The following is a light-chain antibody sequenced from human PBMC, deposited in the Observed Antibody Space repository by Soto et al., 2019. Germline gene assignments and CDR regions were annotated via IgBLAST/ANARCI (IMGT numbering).Light chain of an antibody. J-gene: IGKJ4*01. CDR1: QSVSSNY. CDR3: QQYGSSPLT. Sequence: ESVLTQSPGTLSLSPGEGATLSCRASQSVSSNYLACYHHKPGQAPRLLIYGASNRATDVPDRFSGSGSGTDFTLSISRLEPEDFALYYCQQYGSSPLTFGGGTKVEIK. V-gene: IGKV3-20*01. CDR2: GAS.